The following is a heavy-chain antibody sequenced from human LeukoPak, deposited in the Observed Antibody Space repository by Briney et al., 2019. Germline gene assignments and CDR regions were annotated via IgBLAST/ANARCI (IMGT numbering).Heavy chain of an antibody. D-gene: IGHD3-3*01. Sequence: SVKVSCKASGGTFSSYAISWVRQAPGQGLEWMGGIIPIFGAADSAQKFQGRVTITTDESTSTAYMELSSLRSEDTAVYYCARARTIFGSPFDCWGQGTLVTVSS. J-gene: IGHJ4*02. CDR2: IIPIFGAA. CDR3: ARARTIFGSPFDC. CDR1: GGTFSSYA. V-gene: IGHV1-69*05.